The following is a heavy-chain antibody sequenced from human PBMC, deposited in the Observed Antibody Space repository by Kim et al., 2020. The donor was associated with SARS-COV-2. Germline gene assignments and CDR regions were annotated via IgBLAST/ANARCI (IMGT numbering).Heavy chain of an antibody. D-gene: IGHD6-19*01. Sequence: AESVKGRFTTTRGNAKNTVYLQMNSLRAEDTAVYYCARALAVAGTGGYYWGQGTLVTVSS. V-gene: IGHV3-74*01. CDR3: ARALAVAGTGGYY. J-gene: IGHJ4*02.